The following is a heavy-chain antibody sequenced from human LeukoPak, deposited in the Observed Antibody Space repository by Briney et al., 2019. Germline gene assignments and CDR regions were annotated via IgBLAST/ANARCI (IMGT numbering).Heavy chain of an antibody. CDR1: GFTFSSYT. V-gene: IGHV3-48*04. Sequence: GGSLRLSCAASGFTFSSYTMTWVRQAPGKGLEWLSCISISGGTIFYADSVKGRFTISRDNAKNSLYLQMNSLRAEDTAVYYCARHSAGYTAFFDYWGQGTLVTVSS. J-gene: IGHJ4*02. CDR2: ISISGGTI. CDR3: ARHSAGYTAFFDY. D-gene: IGHD5-24*01.